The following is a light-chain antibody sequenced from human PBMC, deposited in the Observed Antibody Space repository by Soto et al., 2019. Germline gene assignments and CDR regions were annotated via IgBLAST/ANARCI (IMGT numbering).Light chain of an antibody. V-gene: IGKV3-20*01. Sequence: ETVLTQSPGTLSLSPGERATLSCRASQSVNNDYLAWYQQRPGLAPRLLIFGASGRATGIPDRFSGSGSGTVFTLTISRLEPEHFAIYYCQQYGTSPLTFGGGTKVDIK. CDR3: QQYGTSPLT. J-gene: IGKJ4*01. CDR2: GAS. CDR1: QSVNNDY.